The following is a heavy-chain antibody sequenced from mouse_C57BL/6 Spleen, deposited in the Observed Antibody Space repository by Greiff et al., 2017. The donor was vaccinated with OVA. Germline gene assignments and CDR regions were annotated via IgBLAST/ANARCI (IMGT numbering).Heavy chain of an antibody. J-gene: IGHJ3*01. Sequence: EVKLVESGGGLVKPGGSLKLSCAASGFTFSSYAMSWVRQTPEKRLEWVATISDGGSYTYYPDTVKGRFTISRDNAKNNLYLQMSHLKSEDTAIYYCATYGSSPFAYWGQGTLVTVSA. CDR3: ATYGSSPFAY. CDR1: GFTFSSYA. CDR2: ISDGGSYT. V-gene: IGHV5-4*03. D-gene: IGHD1-1*01.